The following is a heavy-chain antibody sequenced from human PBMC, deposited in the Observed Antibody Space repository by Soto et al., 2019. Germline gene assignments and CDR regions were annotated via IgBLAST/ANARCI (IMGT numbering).Heavy chain of an antibody. CDR2: ISGYNANT. V-gene: IGHV1-18*01. D-gene: IGHD3-3*01. Sequence: GASVKVSCKCSDNTFTYYGINWVRQAPGQGLEWLGWISGYNANTKDAQKFQDRVTMTADTSTSTAYMELRSLRPDDTAVYYCARDDFGVALFYYHGVDVWGQGTTVTVSS. CDR1: DNTFTYYG. CDR3: ARDDFGVALFYYHGVDV. J-gene: IGHJ6*02.